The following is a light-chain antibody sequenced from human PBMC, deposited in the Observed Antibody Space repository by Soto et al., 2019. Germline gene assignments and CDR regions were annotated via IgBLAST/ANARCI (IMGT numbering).Light chain of an antibody. V-gene: IGLV2-14*01. CDR3: SSYTSSSTLVV. CDR2: EVS. Sequence: QSALTQPASVSGSPGQSITISCTGTSSDVGGYNYVSWYQQHPGKAPKLMIYEVSNRPSGVSNRFSGSKSGNTAALTISGLQDDDEADYYCSSYTSSSTLVVFGTGTKVTVL. CDR1: SSDVGGYNY. J-gene: IGLJ1*01.